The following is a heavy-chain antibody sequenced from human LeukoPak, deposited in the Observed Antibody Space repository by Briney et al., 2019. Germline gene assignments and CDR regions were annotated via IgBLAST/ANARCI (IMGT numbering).Heavy chain of an antibody. Sequence: GGPLGPSFAPPGFTFSTYAMPWVPQPPGKGLGWGAVIWSDGNNRFYADSVKGRFTFSRDNSKNTLSLQMNSLRAEDTAVYYCVKERSPFDAFDIWGQGTMVTVSS. CDR3: VKERSPFDAFDI. J-gene: IGHJ3*02. CDR2: IWSDGNNR. V-gene: IGHV3-33*06. CDR1: GFTFSTYA.